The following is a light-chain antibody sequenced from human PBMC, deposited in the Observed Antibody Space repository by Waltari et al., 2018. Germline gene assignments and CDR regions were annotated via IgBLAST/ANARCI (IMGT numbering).Light chain of an antibody. J-gene: IGKJ1*01. V-gene: IGKV1-5*03. CDR2: KAS. CDR3: QQYDSYWT. CDR1: QSVNSW. Sequence: DIQMTQSPSTLSASVGDRVTITCRASQSVNSWVAWYQQKPRKAPKLLIVKASNLESGVPSRFSGSGSGTAFTLTISSLQPDDFATYHCQQYDSYWTFGQGTKVEIK.